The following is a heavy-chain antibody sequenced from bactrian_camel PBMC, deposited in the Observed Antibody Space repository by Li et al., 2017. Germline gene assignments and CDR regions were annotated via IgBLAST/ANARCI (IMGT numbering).Heavy chain of an antibody. J-gene: IGHJ6*01. CDR2: ISWSGGST. CDR1: GYTYSSNC. CDR3: ARQWSAYGDSRCVAGRFGY. V-gene: IGHV3S59*01. D-gene: IGHD6*01. Sequence: VQLVESGGGSVQAGGSLRLSCVVSGYTYSSNCMGWFRQAPGKEREGVACISWSGGSTDYAGSVKGRFTISRDNVKKVSYLEMNSLKPEDTATYYCARQWSAYGDSRCVAGRFGYWGQGTQVTVS.